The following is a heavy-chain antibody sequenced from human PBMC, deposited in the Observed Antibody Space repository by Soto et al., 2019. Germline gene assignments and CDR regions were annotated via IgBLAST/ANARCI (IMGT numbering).Heavy chain of an antibody. CDR3: ARDPILAAAGTVPY. J-gene: IGHJ4*02. CDR1: GFTFSSYS. V-gene: IGHV3-21*01. Sequence: GGSLRLSCAASGFTFSSYSMNWVRQAPGKGLEWVSSISSSSSYIYYADSVKGRFTISRDNAKNSLYLQMNSLRAEDTAVYYCARDPILAAAGTVPYWGQGTQVTVSS. D-gene: IGHD6-13*01. CDR2: ISSSSSYI.